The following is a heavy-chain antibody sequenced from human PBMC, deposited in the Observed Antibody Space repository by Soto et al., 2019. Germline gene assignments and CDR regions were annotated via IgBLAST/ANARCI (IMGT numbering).Heavy chain of an antibody. CDR3: ASPLDYGSVIDY. Sequence: PSETLSLTCTVSGGSISSSSYYWGWIRQPPGKGLEWIGSIYYSGSTYYNPSLKSRVTISVDTSKNQFSLKLSSVTAADTAVYYCASPLDYGSVIDYWGQGTLVTVS. CDR1: GGSISSSSYY. V-gene: IGHV4-39*01. D-gene: IGHD4-17*01. J-gene: IGHJ4*02. CDR2: IYYSGST.